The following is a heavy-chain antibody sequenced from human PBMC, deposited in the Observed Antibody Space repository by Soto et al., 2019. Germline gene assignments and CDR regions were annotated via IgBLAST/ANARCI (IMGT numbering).Heavy chain of an antibody. CDR3: ASEKTSGPGGGTTTSFDY. Sequence: QVQLVQSGAEVKKPGASVKVSCKASGYTFTGYYMHWVRQAPGQGLEWMGWINPHSGGETYEQKFQGWVTMTRDTSSKTANRELSELGTADTAVYDCASEKTSGPGGGTTTSFDYWGQGTLVTVSS. CDR2: INPHSGGE. V-gene: IGHV1-2*04. CDR1: GYTFTGYY. J-gene: IGHJ4*02. D-gene: IGHD1-26*01.